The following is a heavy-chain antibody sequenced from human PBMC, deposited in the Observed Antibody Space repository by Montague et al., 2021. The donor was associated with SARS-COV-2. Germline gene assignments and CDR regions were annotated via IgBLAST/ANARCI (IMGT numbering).Heavy chain of an antibody. Sequence: SETLSLTCTVSGGSISSYYWSWIRQPPGKGLEWIGDIYYSGSTNYNPSLKSRVTISVDTSKNQFSLKLSSVTAADTAVYYCARGIAIFGGGGGWFDPWGQGTLVTVSS. V-gene: IGHV4-59*01. CDR1: GGSISSYY. CDR2: IYYSGST. J-gene: IGHJ5*02. D-gene: IGHD3-3*01. CDR3: ARGIAIFGGGGGWFDP.